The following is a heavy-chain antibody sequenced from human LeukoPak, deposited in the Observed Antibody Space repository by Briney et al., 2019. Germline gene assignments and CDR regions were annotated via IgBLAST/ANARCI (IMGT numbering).Heavy chain of an antibody. J-gene: IGHJ4*02. D-gene: IGHD2-8*01. CDR2: IYTSGST. V-gene: IGHV4-4*07. Sequence: SETLSLTCTVSGGSISSYYWSWIRQPAGTGLEWIGRIYTSGSTNYNPSLKSRVTMSVDTSKNQFSLKLSSVTAADTAVYYCARDGCTNGVCFPDYWGQGTLVTVSS. CDR3: ARDGCTNGVCFPDY. CDR1: GGSISSYY.